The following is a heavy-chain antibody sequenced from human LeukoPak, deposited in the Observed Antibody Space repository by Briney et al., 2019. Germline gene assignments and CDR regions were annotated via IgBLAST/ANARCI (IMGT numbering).Heavy chain of an antibody. CDR2: ISSNGGST. J-gene: IGHJ3*02. CDR1: GFTFSSYA. Sequence: GGSLRLSCAASGFTFSSYAMHWVRQAPGKGLEYVSAISSNGGSTYYANSVKGRFTISRDNSKNTLYLQMGSLRAEDMAVYYCARERWGYYDSSGYEDAFDIWGQGTMVTVS. V-gene: IGHV3-64*01. CDR3: ARERWGYYDSSGYEDAFDI. D-gene: IGHD3-22*01.